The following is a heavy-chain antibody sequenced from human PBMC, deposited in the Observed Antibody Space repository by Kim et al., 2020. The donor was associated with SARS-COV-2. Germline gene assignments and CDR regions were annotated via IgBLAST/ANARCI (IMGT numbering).Heavy chain of an antibody. Sequence: PSLKSRVTISVDTSKNQFALKLSSVTAVDTAVYYCARARITMIVVDAFDIWGQGTMVTVSS. J-gene: IGHJ3*02. CDR3: ARARITMIVVDAFDI. V-gene: IGHV4-31*02. D-gene: IGHD3-22*01.